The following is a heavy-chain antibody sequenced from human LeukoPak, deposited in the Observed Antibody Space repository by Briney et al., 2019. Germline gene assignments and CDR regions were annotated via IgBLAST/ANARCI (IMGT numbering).Heavy chain of an antibody. CDR2: MNPNSGNT. D-gene: IGHD3-3*01. V-gene: IGHV1-8*01. CDR3: ARGQGSDFWSGCSLYYYYYGMDV. J-gene: IGHJ6*02. CDR1: GYTFTSYD. Sequence: ASVKVSCKASGYTFTSYDINWVRQATGQGLEWMGWMNPNSGNTGYAQKFQGRVTMTRNTSISTAYMELSSLRSEDTAVYYCARGQGSDFWSGCSLYYYYYGMDVWGQGTTVTVSS.